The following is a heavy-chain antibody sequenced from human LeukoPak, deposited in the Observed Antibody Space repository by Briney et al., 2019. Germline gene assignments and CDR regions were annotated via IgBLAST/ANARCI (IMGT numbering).Heavy chain of an antibody. V-gene: IGHV3-23*01. Sequence: PGGSLRLSCAASGFTLSSYAMSWVRQAPGKGPGWVAGISYSSGSIYYSDSVKGRFTISRDNSKNTLYLQMNSLRADDTAVYYCAKDVLRLNYGYFDLWGRGTLVSVSS. CDR2: ISYSSGSI. CDR1: GFTLSSYA. J-gene: IGHJ2*01. D-gene: IGHD2-21*02. CDR3: AKDVLRLNYGYFDL.